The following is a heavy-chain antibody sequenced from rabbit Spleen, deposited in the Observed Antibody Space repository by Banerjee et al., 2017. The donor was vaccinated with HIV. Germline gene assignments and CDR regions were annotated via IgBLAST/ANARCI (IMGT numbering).Heavy chain of an antibody. CDR3: ARGSAAMTLVITGFYFNL. J-gene: IGHJ4*01. CDR2: IYGGVVDST. D-gene: IGHD2-1*01. CDR1: GFSFGDRDV. V-gene: IGHV1S45*01. Sequence: QEQLEESGGGLVQPEGSLTLTCTASGFSFGDRDVMCWVRQAPGKGLESVACIYGGVVDSTYYATWAKGRFTISKTSSTTVTLQMTSLTAADTATYFCARGSAAMTLVITGFYFNLWGQGTLVTVS.